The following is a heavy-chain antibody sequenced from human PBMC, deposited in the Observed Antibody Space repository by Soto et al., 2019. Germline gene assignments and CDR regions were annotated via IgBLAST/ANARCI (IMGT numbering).Heavy chain of an antibody. D-gene: IGHD5-12*01. Sequence: GGSLRLSCAASGFTFDDYTMHWVRQAPGKGLEWVSLISDSGTLTYYADSVKGRFTISRDNSENTLYLQMNSLRAEDTAVYYCAREFSGYAGGYYYYGMDVWGQGTTVTVSS. CDR3: AREFSGYAGGYYYYGMDV. CDR1: GFTFDDYT. V-gene: IGHV3-23*01. J-gene: IGHJ6*02. CDR2: ISDSGTLT.